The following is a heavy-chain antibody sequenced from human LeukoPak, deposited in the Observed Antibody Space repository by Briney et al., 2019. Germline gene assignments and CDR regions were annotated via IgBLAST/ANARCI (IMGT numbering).Heavy chain of an antibody. CDR1: GGSISSYY. D-gene: IGHD4-23*01. CDR2: IYYSGST. CDR3: AREEHYYGGNSGCNY. J-gene: IGHJ4*02. V-gene: IGHV4-59*12. Sequence: PSETLSLTCTVSGGSISSYYWSWIRQPPGKGLEWIGYIYYSGSTNYNPSLKSRVTISVDTSKNQFSLKLSSVTAADTAVYYCAREEHYYGGNSGCNYWGQGTLVTVSS.